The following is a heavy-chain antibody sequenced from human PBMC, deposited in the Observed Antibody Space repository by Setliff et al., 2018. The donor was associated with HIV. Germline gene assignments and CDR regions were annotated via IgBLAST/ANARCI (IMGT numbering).Heavy chain of an antibody. CDR1: GGSISSYY. D-gene: IGHD3-10*01. CDR3: ARDPVGHYYFHS. Sequence: SETLSLTCTVSGGSISSYYWSWFRQPPGKGLEWIGYIYTSGSTNYNPSLKNRVTISVDTSRNRFPLNLTSVTAANTAVYFCARDPVGHYYFHSWGQGTQVTVSS. CDR2: IYTSGST. V-gene: IGHV4-4*08. J-gene: IGHJ4*02.